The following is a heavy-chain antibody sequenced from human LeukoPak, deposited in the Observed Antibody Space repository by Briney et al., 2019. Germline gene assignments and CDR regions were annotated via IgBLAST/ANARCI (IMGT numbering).Heavy chain of an antibody. CDR1: GFTFSSYS. Sequence: GGSLRLSCAASGFTFSSYSMNWVRQAPGKGLEWVSSISSSSSYIYYADSVKGRFAISRDNAKNSLYLQMNSLRAEDTAVYYCARDKVTFGVVRRDVWGQGTTVTVSS. V-gene: IGHV3-21*01. D-gene: IGHD3-3*01. CDR2: ISSSSSYI. CDR3: ARDKVTFGVVRRDV. J-gene: IGHJ6*02.